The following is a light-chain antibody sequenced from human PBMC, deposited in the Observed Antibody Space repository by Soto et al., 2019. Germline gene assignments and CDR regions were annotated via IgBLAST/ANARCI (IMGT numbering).Light chain of an antibody. Sequence: QSVLTQPPTVSGAPGQRVTISCTGGTSNIGAGYDVHWYQQFPGTAPKLLIYANTNRPSGIPDRFSGSKSGASASLAITGLQSEDEADYYCQSYDSRLSGSKVFGGGTK. CDR3: QSYDSRLSGSKV. CDR2: ANT. V-gene: IGLV1-40*01. J-gene: IGLJ3*02. CDR1: TSNIGAGYD.